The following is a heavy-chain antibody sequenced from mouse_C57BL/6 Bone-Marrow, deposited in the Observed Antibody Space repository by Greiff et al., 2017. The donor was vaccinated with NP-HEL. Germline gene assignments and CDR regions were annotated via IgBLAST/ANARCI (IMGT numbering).Heavy chain of an antibody. J-gene: IGHJ3*01. D-gene: IGHD3-2*02. V-gene: IGHV1-26*01. CDR2: INPNNGGT. CDR3: ASQAGRGFAY. Sequence: EVQLQQSGPELVKPGASVKISCKASGYTFTDYYMNWVKQSPGKSLEWIGDINPNNGGTSYNQKFKGKATLTVDKSSSTAYMELRSLTSEDSAVYYGASQAGRGFAYWGQGTLVTVSA. CDR1: GYTFTDYY.